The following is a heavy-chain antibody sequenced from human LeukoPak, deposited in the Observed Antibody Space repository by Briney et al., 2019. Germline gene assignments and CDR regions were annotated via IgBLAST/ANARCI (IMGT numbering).Heavy chain of an antibody. CDR1: GVSVNTCCYY. V-gene: IGHV4-61*01. CDR3: ARGRSYGFDFDS. D-gene: IGHD5-18*01. CDR2: KYYSGST. J-gene: IGHJ4*02. Sequence: PSETLSLTCDVSGVSVNTCCYYWTWIRQPPGKGLEWIGYKYYSGSTRYNSSLRSRLTISLDSSKNQFSLRLTSVTAADTAVYYCARGRSYGFDFDSWGPGTLVIVSS.